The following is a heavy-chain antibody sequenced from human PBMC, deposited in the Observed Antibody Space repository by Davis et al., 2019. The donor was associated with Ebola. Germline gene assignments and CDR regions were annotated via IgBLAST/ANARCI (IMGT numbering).Heavy chain of an antibody. V-gene: IGHV4-34*01. J-gene: IGHJ6*02. CDR1: GGSFSGYY. Sequence: MPSETLSLTCAVYGGSFSGYYWSWIRQPPGKGLEWIGEINHSGSTNYNPSLKSRFTMSVDTSKNQFSLILRSVTAADTAVYYCGRDRGYAFGLNYYYGMDVWGHGTAVTVSS. CDR2: INHSGST. D-gene: IGHD5-18*01. CDR3: GRDRGYAFGLNYYYGMDV.